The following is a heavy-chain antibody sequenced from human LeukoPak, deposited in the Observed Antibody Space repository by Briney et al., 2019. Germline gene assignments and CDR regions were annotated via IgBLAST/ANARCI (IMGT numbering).Heavy chain of an antibody. D-gene: IGHD3-10*01. V-gene: IGHV3-9*01. CDR2: ISWNSGSI. J-gene: IGHJ4*02. Sequence: GRSLRLSCAASGFTFDDYAMHWVRQAPGKGLEWVSGISWNSGSIGYADSVKGRLTISRDNAKNSLYLQMNSLRAEDTALYYCAKDIGYYGSGSYLSLDYWGQGTLVTVSS. CDR3: AKDIGYYGSGSYLSLDY. CDR1: GFTFDDYA.